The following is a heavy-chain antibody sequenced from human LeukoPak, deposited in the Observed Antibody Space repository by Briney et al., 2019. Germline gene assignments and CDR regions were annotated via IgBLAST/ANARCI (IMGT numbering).Heavy chain of an antibody. CDR1: GFTFDDYA. D-gene: IGHD3-22*01. V-gene: IGHV3-43*02. CDR3: AKDSPDYYDSSDPQGY. Sequence: QTGGSLRLSCAASGFTFDDYAMHWVRQAPGKGLEWVSLISGDGGSTYYADSVKGRFTISRDNSKNSLYLQMNSLRTEDTVLYYCAKDSPDYYDSSDPQGYWGQGTLVTVSS. J-gene: IGHJ4*02. CDR2: ISGDGGST.